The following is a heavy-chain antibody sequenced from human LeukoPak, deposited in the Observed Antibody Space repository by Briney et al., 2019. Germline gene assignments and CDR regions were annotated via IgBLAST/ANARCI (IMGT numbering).Heavy chain of an antibody. Sequence: GASVKVSCKASGYTFTGYYMYWVRQAPGQGLEWMGWINPNSGGTNYAQKFQGWVTMTRDTSISTAYMELGRLRSDDTAVYYCARGFAHRNLLRYFDWLSDPQELFDIWGQGTMVTVSS. CDR1: GYTFTGYY. CDR3: ARGFAHRNLLRYFDWLSDPQELFDI. CDR2: INPNSGGT. J-gene: IGHJ3*02. V-gene: IGHV1-2*04. D-gene: IGHD3-9*01.